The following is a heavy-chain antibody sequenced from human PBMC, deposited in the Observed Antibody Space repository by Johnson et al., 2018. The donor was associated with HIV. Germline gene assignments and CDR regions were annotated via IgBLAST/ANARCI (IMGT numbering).Heavy chain of an antibody. D-gene: IGHD6-6*01. V-gene: IGHV3-30*02. Sequence: VHLVESGGGVVQPGGSLRLSCAASGFTFSSYGMHWVRQAPGKGLEWVAFIRYDGSNKYYADSVKGRFTISRDNSKNTLYLQMNSLRAEDTAVYYCAKVSQQQLGAFDIWGQGTMVTVSS. CDR2: IRYDGSNK. J-gene: IGHJ3*02. CDR3: AKVSQQQLGAFDI. CDR1: GFTFSSYG.